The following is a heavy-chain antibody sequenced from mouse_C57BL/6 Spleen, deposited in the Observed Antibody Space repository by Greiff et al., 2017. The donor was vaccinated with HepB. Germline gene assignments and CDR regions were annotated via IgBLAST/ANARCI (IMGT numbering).Heavy chain of an antibody. J-gene: IGHJ2*01. Sequence: EVKLLESGPGLVKPSQSLSLTCSVPGYSITSGYYCPWIRQYPGNTLEWMGYISYDGSNNYHPSLKNLISITRDPSKNQFFRKLNSLTTEDTATYYCARPGYYGSSYRGYWGQGTTLSVSS. CDR1: GYSITSGYY. CDR3: ARPGYYGSSYRGY. V-gene: IGHV3-6*01. D-gene: IGHD1-1*01. CDR2: ISYDGSN.